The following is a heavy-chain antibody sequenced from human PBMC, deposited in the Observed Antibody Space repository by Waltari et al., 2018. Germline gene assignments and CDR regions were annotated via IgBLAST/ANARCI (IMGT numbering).Heavy chain of an antibody. Sequence: QVQLVQSGAEVKKPGASVKVSCKASGYTFTDYYMHWVRQDPGQGLEWMGWINPDSGDTRFAQRFQGRVTMTRDASMSTAYMELSRLKSDDTAVYYCAKGGKVLFLEPVDFWGQGTLVIVSS. J-gene: IGHJ4*02. CDR3: AKGGKVLFLEPVDF. D-gene: IGHD1-1*01. CDR1: GYTFTDYY. CDR2: INPDSGDT. V-gene: IGHV1-2*02.